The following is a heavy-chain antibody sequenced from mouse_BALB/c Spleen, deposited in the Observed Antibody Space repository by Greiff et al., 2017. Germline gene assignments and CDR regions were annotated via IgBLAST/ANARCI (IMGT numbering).Heavy chain of an antibody. D-gene: IGHD1-2*01. V-gene: IGHV5-17*02. CDR3: ARGGLRLYYFDY. CDR2: ISSGSSTI. Sequence: EVQGVESGGGLVQPGGSRKLSCAASGFTFSSFGMHWVRQAPEKGLEWVAYISSGSSTIYYADTVKGRFTISRDNPKNTLFLQMTSLRSEDTAMYYCARGGLRLYYFDYWGQGTTLTVSS. CDR1: GFTFSSFG. J-gene: IGHJ2*01.